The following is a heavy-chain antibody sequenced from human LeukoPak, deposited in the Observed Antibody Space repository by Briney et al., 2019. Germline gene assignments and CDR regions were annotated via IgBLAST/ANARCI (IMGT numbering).Heavy chain of an antibody. CDR1: GGSISSYY. CDR3: ASSYYDSSGYSPSFDY. D-gene: IGHD3-22*01. CDR2: IYYSGST. V-gene: IGHV4-59*01. J-gene: IGHJ4*02. Sequence: SETLSLTCTVSGGSISSYYWSWIRQPPGKGLEWIGYIYYSGSTNYNPSLKSRVTISVDTSKNQFSLKQSSVTAADTAVYYCASSYYDSSGYSPSFDYWGQGTLVTVSS.